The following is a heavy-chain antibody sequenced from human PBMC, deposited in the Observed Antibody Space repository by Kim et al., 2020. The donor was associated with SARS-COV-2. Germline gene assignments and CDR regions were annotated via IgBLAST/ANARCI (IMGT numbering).Heavy chain of an antibody. V-gene: IGHV3-64*02. CDR1: GFTFSSYA. D-gene: IGHD1-26*01. CDR3: ARGNSGSYWDHFDY. J-gene: IGHJ4*02. Sequence: GGSLRLSCAASGFTFSSYAMHWVRQAPGKGLEYVSAISSNGGSTYYADSVKGRFTISRDNSKNTLYLQMGSLRAEDMAVYYCARGNSGSYWDHFDYWGQGTLVTVSS. CDR2: ISSNGGST.